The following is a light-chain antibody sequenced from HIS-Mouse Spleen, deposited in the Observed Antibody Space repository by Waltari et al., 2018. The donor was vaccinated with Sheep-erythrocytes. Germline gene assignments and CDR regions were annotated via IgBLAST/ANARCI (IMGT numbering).Light chain of an antibody. CDR1: SRDVGGYNY. CDR3: SSYAGSNNWV. Sequence: HSGTIPCTGTSRDVGGYNYVSWYQQHPGKAPKLLIYEVSKRPSGVPDRFSGSKSGNTASLTVSGLQAEDEADYYCSSYAGSNNWVFGGGTKLTVL. CDR2: EVS. V-gene: IGLV2-8*01. J-gene: IGLJ3*02.